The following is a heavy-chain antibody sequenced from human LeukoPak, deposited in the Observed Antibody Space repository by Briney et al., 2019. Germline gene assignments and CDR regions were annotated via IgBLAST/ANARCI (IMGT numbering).Heavy chain of an antibody. CDR3: ARQTGSGLFILP. V-gene: IGHV4-61*09. J-gene: IGHJ4*02. CDR2: IYRSGST. CDR1: GGSISSGSYY. D-gene: IGHD3/OR15-3a*01. Sequence: SETLSLTCTVSGGSISSGSYYWRWLRQPAGKRLEWIAHIYRSGSTSYNPSLKSRVTISVDTTKNQYSLGLTSVTTADTAVYYCARQTGSGLFILPGGQGTLVTVSS.